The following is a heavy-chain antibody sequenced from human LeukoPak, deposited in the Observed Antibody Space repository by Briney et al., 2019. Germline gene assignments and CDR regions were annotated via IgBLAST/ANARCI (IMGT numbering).Heavy chain of an antibody. CDR1: GGSFSGYY. CDR3: ARVEVVVVANTLYYYYYYMDV. J-gene: IGHJ6*03. Sequence: SETLSLTCAVYGGSFSGYYWSWIRQPPGKGLEWIGEINHSGSTNYNPSLKSRVTISVDTSKNQFSLKLSSVTAADTAVYYCARVEVVVVANTLYYYYYYMDVWGKGTTVTVSS. CDR2: INHSGST. V-gene: IGHV4-34*01. D-gene: IGHD2-15*01.